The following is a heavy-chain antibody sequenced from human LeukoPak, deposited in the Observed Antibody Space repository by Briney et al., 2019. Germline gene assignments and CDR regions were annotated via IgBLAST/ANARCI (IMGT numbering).Heavy chain of an antibody. D-gene: IGHD2-2*01. J-gene: IGHJ6*02. V-gene: IGHV3-30-3*01. CDR2: ISYDGSNK. CDR1: GFTFSSYA. Sequence: GGSLRLSCAASGFTFSSYAMHWVRQAPGKGLEWVAVISYDGSNKYYADSVKGRFTISRDNSKNTLYLQMNSLRAEDTAVYYCARDQERIDCSSTSCFYYYYYGMDVWGQGTTVTVSS. CDR3: ARDQERIDCSSTSCFYYYYYGMDV.